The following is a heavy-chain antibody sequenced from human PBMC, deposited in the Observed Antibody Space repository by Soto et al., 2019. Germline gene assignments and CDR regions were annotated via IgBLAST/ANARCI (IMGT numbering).Heavy chain of an antibody. D-gene: IGHD2-21*02. Sequence: QVQLVQSGAEVKKPGASVKVSCKASGYTFTSYYMHWVRQAPGQGLEWMGIINPSGGSTSYAQKYQGRVTMTRDTSTSTVYMALSSLRSEGTAVYYCARSRFPIVVVTAIPHSSAFDIWGQGTMVTVSS. V-gene: IGHV1-46*01. CDR3: ARSRFPIVVVTAIPHSSAFDI. CDR2: INPSGGST. J-gene: IGHJ3*02. CDR1: GYTFTSYY.